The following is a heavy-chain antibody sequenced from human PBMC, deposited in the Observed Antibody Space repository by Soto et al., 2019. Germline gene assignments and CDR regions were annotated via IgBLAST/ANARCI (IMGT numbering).Heavy chain of an antibody. CDR1: GFTFSSYG. D-gene: IGHD3-3*01. CDR3: ASAFLYDFWSGYNNGMDV. V-gene: IGHV3-33*01. Sequence: GGSLRLSCAASGFTFSSYGMHWVRQPPGKGLEWVAVIWYDGSNKYYAYSVKRRFTISRDNSKNTLYLQMNSLRAEDTAVYYCASAFLYDFWSGYNNGMDVWGQGTTVTVSS. J-gene: IGHJ6*02. CDR2: IWYDGSNK.